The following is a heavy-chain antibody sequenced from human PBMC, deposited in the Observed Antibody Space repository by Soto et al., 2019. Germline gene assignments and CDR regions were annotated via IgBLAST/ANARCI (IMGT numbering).Heavy chain of an antibody. V-gene: IGHV1-46*01. D-gene: IGHD6-19*01. CDR3: AWQVYSSGWYVAAYGMDV. Sequence: ASVKVSCKESGYTFTSYYMHWVRQAPGQGLEWMGIINPSGGRTSYAQECQGRVTMTRDTSTSTVYMELSSLRSEDRAVYYCAWQVYSSGWYVAAYGMDVWGQGTTVTVSS. CDR2: INPSGGRT. J-gene: IGHJ6*02. CDR1: GYTFTSYY.